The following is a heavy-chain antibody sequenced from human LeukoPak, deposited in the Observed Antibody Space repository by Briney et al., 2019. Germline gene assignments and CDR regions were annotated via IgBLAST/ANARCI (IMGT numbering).Heavy chain of an antibody. Sequence: GGSLRLSCAASGFTFSSYAMHWVRQAPGKGLEWVAVISYDGSNKYYADSVKGRFTISRDNSKNTLYLQMNSLRAEDTAVYYCARVHRDGYNLLYYYYGMDVWGQGTTVTVSS. CDR3: ARVHRDGYNLLYYYYGMDV. CDR2: ISYDGSNK. J-gene: IGHJ6*02. CDR1: GFTFSSYA. D-gene: IGHD5-24*01. V-gene: IGHV3-30-3*01.